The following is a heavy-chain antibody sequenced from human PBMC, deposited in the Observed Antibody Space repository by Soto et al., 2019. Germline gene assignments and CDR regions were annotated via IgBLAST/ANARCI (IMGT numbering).Heavy chain of an antibody. J-gene: IGHJ4*02. D-gene: IGHD2-21*02. CDR1: GGTFSSYA. Sequence: QVQLVQSGAEVKKPGSSVKVSCKASGGTFSSYAISWVRQAPGQGLEWMGGIIPIFGTANYAQKFQGRVTITADKSTSTAYMVLSSLTSEDTDVYYCARVQGGKTYCGGDCYSGGFYYWGQGTLVTVSS. CDR2: IIPIFGTA. V-gene: IGHV1-69*06. CDR3: ARVQGGKTYCGGDCYSGGFYY.